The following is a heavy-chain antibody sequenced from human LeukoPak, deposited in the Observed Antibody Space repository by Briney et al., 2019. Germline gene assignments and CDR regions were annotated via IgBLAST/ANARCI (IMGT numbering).Heavy chain of an antibody. D-gene: IGHD2-2*01. V-gene: IGHV3-15*01. Sequence: PGGSLRLSCAASGFTFSNAWMSWVRQAPGKGLEWVGRIKSKTDGGTTDYAAPVKGRFTISRDDSKNTLYLQMNSLKTEDTAVYYCTTVDRYCSSTSCPGPLYYFDYWGQGTLVTVSS. CDR3: TTVDRYCSSTSCPGPLYYFDY. J-gene: IGHJ4*02. CDR1: GFTFSNAW. CDR2: IKSKTDGGTT.